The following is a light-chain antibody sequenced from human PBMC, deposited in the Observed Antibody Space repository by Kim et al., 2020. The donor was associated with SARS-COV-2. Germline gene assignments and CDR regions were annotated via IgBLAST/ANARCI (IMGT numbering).Light chain of an antibody. J-gene: IGKJ5*01. CDR1: QSVDSY. Sequence: SPGERATLSCGASQSVDSYLSWYQQRPGRAPRLLIYDASNRDTGIPARFSGSGSGTDFTLTISSLEPEDFAVYYCQQRSNWPITFGQGTRLEIK. CDR3: QQRSNWPIT. V-gene: IGKV3-11*01. CDR2: DAS.